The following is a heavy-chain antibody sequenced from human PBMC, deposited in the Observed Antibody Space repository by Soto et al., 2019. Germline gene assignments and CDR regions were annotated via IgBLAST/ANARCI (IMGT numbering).Heavy chain of an antibody. V-gene: IGHV1-24*01. Sequence: ASVKVSCKVSGYTLTELSMHWVRQAPGKGLEWMGGFDPEDGETIYAQKFQGRVTMTEDTSTDTAYMELSSLRSEDTAVYYCATSGKGVIIFDYWGQGTLVTVSS. CDR2: FDPEDGET. D-gene: IGHD3-10*01. CDR1: GYTLTELS. J-gene: IGHJ4*02. CDR3: ATSGKGVIIFDY.